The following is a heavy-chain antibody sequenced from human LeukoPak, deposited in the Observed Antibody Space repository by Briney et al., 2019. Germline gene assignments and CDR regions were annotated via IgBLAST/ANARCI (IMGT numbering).Heavy chain of an antibody. D-gene: IGHD2-15*01. J-gene: IGHJ3*02. CDR3: AKGGGYSRNAFDI. CDR2: ISAPGGNT. CDR1: GFTFSSYA. Sequence: DPGGSLRHSCAASGFTFSSYALSWVRQPPGKGLEWVSTISAPGGNTYYADSVTGRFTISRDSSKSTLHLQMNSLRAEDTAVYYCAKGGGYSRNAFDIWGQGTIVTVSS. V-gene: IGHV3-23*01.